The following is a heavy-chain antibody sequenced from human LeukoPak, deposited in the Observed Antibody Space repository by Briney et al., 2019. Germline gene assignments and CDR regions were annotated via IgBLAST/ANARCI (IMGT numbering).Heavy chain of an antibody. J-gene: IGHJ4*02. CDR2: IFYTGGA. V-gene: IGHV4-59*01. CDR3: ARGDSSGYLFDD. Sequence: SETLSLTCTVSGGSISSYYWGWIRQPPGKGLEWLGYIFYTGGANYNPSLKSRVIISVATSTNQFSLKLSSVTAADTAVYYCARGDSSGYLFDDWGQGTLVTVSS. CDR1: GGSISSYY. D-gene: IGHD3-22*01.